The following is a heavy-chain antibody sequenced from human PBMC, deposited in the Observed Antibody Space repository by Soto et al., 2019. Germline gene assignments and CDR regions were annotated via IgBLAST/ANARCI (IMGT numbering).Heavy chain of an antibody. Sequence: GESFRYSCAASGVTVGSDSMNWVRHAPGKGLEWVSYISSSSSTIYYADSVKGRFTISRDNAKNSLYLQMNSLRDEDTAVYYCAREGGNLNWFDPWGQGTLVTVSS. J-gene: IGHJ5*02. CDR2: ISSSSSTI. CDR3: AREGGNLNWFDP. CDR1: GVTVGSDS. V-gene: IGHV3-48*02. D-gene: IGHD1-26*01.